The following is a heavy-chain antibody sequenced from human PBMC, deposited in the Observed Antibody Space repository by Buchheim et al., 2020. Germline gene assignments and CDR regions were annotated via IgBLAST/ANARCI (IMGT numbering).Heavy chain of an antibody. D-gene: IGHD2-2*01. V-gene: IGHV5-10-1*03. J-gene: IGHJ5*02. CDR2: IDPSDSYT. CDR1: GYSFTSYW. Sequence: EVQLVQSGAEVKKPGESLRISCKGSGYSFTSYWISWVRQMPGKGLEWMGRIDPSDSYTNYSPSFQGHVTISAAKSISTAYPQWSSLKASDTAMYYCARSYCSSTSCYSRWFDPWGQGTL. CDR3: ARSYCSSTSCYSRWFDP.